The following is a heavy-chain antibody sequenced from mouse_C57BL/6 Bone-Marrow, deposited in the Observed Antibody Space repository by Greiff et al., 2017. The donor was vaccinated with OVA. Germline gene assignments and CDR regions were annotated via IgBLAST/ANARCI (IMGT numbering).Heavy chain of an antibody. J-gene: IGHJ1*03. Sequence: QVQLQQSGPGLVQPSQSLSITCTVSGFSLTSYGVHWVRQSPGKGLEWLGVIWRGGSTDYNAAFMSRLSITKDNSKSQVFFKMNSLQADDTAIYYGAKRRDWDYWYFDVWGTGTTVTVSS. CDR1: GFSLTSYG. CDR3: AKRRDWDYWYFDV. CDR2: IWRGGST. V-gene: IGHV2-5*01. D-gene: IGHD4-1*01.